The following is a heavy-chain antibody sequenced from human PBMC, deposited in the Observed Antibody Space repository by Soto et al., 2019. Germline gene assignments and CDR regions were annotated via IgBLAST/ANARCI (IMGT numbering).Heavy chain of an antibody. V-gene: IGHV1-18*01. D-gene: IGHD3-10*01. CDR1: GYTFTSYG. CDR2: ISAYNGNT. J-gene: IGHJ6*02. Sequence: VSVKVSCKASGYTFTSYGISWVRQAPGQGLEWMGWISAYNGNTNYAQKLQGRVTMTTDTSTSTAYMELRSLRSDDTAVYYCARDLITMVRGVTDYYYGMDVWGQGTTVTVSS. CDR3: ARDLITMVRGVTDYYYGMDV.